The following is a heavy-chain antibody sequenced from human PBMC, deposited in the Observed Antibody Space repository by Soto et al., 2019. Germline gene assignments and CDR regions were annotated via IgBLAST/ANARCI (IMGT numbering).Heavy chain of an antibody. CDR3: ARGNYDSSGYSRGAFDI. CDR2: ISAYNGNT. CDR1: GYTFTSCG. Sequence: ASVKVSYKASGYTFTSCGISWVRQAPGQGLEWMGWISAYNGNTNYAQKLQSRVTMTTDTSTSTAYMELRSLRSDDTAVYYCARGNYDSSGYSRGAFDIWGQGTMVTVSS. D-gene: IGHD3-22*01. J-gene: IGHJ3*02. V-gene: IGHV1-18*01.